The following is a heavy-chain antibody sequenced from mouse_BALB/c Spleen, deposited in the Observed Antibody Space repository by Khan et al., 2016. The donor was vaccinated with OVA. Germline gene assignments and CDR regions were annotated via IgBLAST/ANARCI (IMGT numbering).Heavy chain of an antibody. Sequence: QVQLQQSGTELARPGASVNLSCKASGYTFTDFYINWVKQRSGQGLEWIGEISPGSGDTYYNEKFTGKATLTADKSSSTAYMQLSSLTSEASAVYCCARRNYFGYTFAYWGQGTLVTVSA. CDR1: GYTFTDFY. CDR2: ISPGSGDT. V-gene: IGHV1-77*01. D-gene: IGHD1-2*01. J-gene: IGHJ3*01. CDR3: ARRNYFGYTFAY.